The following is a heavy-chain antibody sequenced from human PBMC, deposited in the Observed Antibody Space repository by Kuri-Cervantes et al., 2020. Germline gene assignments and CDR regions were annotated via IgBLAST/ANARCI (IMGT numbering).Heavy chain of an antibody. CDR1: GFTFSSYW. J-gene: IGHJ4*02. CDR2: IKQDGSEK. D-gene: IGHD2-21*02. V-gene: IGHV3-7*03. Sequence: GGSLRLSCAASGFTFSSYWMSWVRQAPGKGLEWVANIKQDGSEKYYVDSVKGRFTISRNNAKNSLYLQMNSLKTEDTAVYYCTKVGTAVTGRDFEYWGQGILVTVSS. CDR3: TKVGTAVTGRDFEY.